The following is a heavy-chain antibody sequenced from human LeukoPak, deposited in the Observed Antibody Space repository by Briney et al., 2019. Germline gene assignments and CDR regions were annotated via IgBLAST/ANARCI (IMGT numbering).Heavy chain of an antibody. CDR3: ASEGSSWYYLDY. V-gene: IGHV3-74*01. CDR1: GFTFSSYW. D-gene: IGHD6-13*01. CDR2: INSDGSST. Sequence: GGSLRLSCAASGFTFSSYWVHWVRQAPGKGLVWVSRINSDGSSTSYADSVKGRFTISRDNAKNTLYLQMNSLRAEDTAVYYCASEGSSWYYLDYWGQGTLVTVSS. J-gene: IGHJ4*02.